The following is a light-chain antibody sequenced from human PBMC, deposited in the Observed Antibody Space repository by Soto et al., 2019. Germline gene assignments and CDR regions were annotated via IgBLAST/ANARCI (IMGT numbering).Light chain of an antibody. CDR1: QAISNY. Sequence: DIQMTQSPSSLSTSVGDRVTITCRASQAISNYLAWYQRKPGNVPKLLIYAASTLQSGVPSRFSGSGSGTDFTLTISSLQPEDVATYYCQMYDSAPYTFGQGTKLEIK. CDR3: QMYDSAPYT. J-gene: IGKJ2*01. V-gene: IGKV1-27*01. CDR2: AAS.